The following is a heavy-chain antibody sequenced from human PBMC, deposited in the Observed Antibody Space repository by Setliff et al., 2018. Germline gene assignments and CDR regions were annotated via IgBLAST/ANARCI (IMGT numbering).Heavy chain of an antibody. V-gene: IGHV1-46*01. Sequence: ASVKVSCKASGYAFTSYYMYWVRQAPGQGLDWMGTINTGGGSSSIVDQFQGRVTMTRDTSTSTVYLELNSLRSDDTAVYYCARGGLAAAGKKGVFEHWGQGTLVTVSS. CDR1: GYAFTSYY. J-gene: IGHJ4*02. CDR3: ARGGLAAAGKKGVFEH. CDR2: INTGGGSS. D-gene: IGHD6-13*01.